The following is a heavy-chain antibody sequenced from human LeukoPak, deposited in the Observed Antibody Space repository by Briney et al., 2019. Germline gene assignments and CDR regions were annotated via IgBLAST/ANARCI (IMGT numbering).Heavy chain of an antibody. CDR3: AKESRYYDFWSGYYGDYYYGMDV. Sequence: PGGSLRLSCAASGFTVSSNYMSWVRQAPGKGLEWVSVIYSGGSTYYADSVKGRFTISRDNSKNTLYLQMNSLRAEDTAAYYCAKESRYYDFWSGYYGDYYYGMDVWGQGTTVTVSS. CDR2: IYSGGST. CDR1: GFTVSSNY. D-gene: IGHD3-3*01. V-gene: IGHV3-66*01. J-gene: IGHJ6*02.